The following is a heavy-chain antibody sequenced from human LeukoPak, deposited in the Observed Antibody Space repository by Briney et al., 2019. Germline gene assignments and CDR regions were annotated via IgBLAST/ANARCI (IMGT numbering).Heavy chain of an antibody. CDR1: GFTFSSYW. V-gene: IGHV3-7*01. CDR2: IKQGGSEK. D-gene: IGHD3-16*01. J-gene: IGHJ1*01. Sequence: GGSLRLSCAASGFTFSSYWMSWVRQAPGKGLEWVANIKQGGSEKYYVDSVKGRFTISRDNAKNSLYLQMNSLRAEDTAVYYCASDWGQSKVTHWGQGTLVTVSS. CDR3: ASDWGQSKVTH.